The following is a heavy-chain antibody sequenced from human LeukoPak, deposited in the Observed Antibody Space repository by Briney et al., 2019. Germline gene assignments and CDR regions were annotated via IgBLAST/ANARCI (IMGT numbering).Heavy chain of an antibody. CDR1: GGTFSSYA. Sequence: ASVKVSCKASGGTFSSYAINWVRQAPGQGLEWMGGITPMFGTAKYAQKFQGRVTITADESTSTAYMELSSLRSEDTAVYYCARHERDFDYWGQGTLVTVSS. V-gene: IGHV1-69*13. D-gene: IGHD1-1*01. CDR3: ARHERDFDY. CDR2: ITPMFGTA. J-gene: IGHJ4*02.